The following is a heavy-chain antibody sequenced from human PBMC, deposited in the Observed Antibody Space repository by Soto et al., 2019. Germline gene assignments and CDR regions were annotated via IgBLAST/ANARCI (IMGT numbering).Heavy chain of an antibody. CDR3: ARDRTDIVVVVAATYLGY. CDR1: GYTFTSYG. D-gene: IGHD2-15*01. J-gene: IGHJ4*02. V-gene: IGHV1-18*01. Sequence: ASVKVSCKAAGYTFTSYGISWVRQAPGQGLEWMGWISAYNGNTNYAQKLQGRVTMTTDTSTSTAYMELRSLRSDDTAVYYCARDRTDIVVVVAATYLGYWGQGTLVTVSS. CDR2: ISAYNGNT.